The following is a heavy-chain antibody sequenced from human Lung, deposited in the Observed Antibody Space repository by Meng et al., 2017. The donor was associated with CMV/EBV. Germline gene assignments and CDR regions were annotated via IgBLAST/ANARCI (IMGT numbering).Heavy chain of an antibody. CDR2: IHFDGSNE. CDR3: AKAVFGVVIDY. Sequence: GESLKISCAASGFTLNCYGMHWVRQAPGKGLEWVAFIHFDGSNEHYADSVTGRFTISRDNPKNMLYLEMNSLRVEDTAVYYCAKAVFGVVIDYWGPGTLVTVSS. V-gene: IGHV3-30*02. D-gene: IGHD3-3*01. J-gene: IGHJ4*02. CDR1: GFTLNCYG.